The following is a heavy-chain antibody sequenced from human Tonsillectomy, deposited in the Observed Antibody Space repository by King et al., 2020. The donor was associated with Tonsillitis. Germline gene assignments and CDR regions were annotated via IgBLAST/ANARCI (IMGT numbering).Heavy chain of an antibody. CDR1: GFTFTNSA. J-gene: IGHJ6*03. CDR3: AAHVMVRGVISHYYYMDV. Sequence: QLVQSGPEVKKPGTSVKVSCKASGFTFTNSAMQWVRQARGQRLEWIGWIVVGSGNTNYAQKFQERVTITRDGSTSTAYMELSSLRSEDTAVYYCAAHVMVRGVISHYYYMDVWGKGTTVTVSS. CDR2: IVVGSGNT. V-gene: IGHV1-58*02. D-gene: IGHD3-10*01.